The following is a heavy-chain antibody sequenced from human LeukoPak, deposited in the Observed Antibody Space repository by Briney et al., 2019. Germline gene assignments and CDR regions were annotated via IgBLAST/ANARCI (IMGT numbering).Heavy chain of an antibody. J-gene: IGHJ3*02. D-gene: IGHD3-22*01. CDR1: GFTFSSYS. CDR3: ARGIVVVWDTGAFDI. Sequence: PGGSLRLSCAASGFTFSSYSMNWVRQAPGKGLEWVSSISSSSSYIYYADSVKGRFTISRDNAKNSLYLQMNSLRAEDTAVYYCARGIVVVWDTGAFDIWGQGTMVTVSS. V-gene: IGHV3-21*01. CDR2: ISSSSSYI.